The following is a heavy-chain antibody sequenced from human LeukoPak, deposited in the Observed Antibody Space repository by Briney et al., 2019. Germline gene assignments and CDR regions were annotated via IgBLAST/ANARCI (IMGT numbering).Heavy chain of an antibody. V-gene: IGHV1-18*01. CDR3: ARNLRLGEFDP. CDR2: ISAYNGKT. J-gene: IGHJ5*02. Sequence: GASVKVSCKASGYTFTSYGISWVRQAPGQGLEWMGWISAYNGKTNYAEKLQGRVTMTTDTSTSTAYIELRSLRADDTAVYYCARNLRLGEFDPWDQGTLVTVSS. D-gene: IGHD5-12*01. CDR1: GYTFTSYG.